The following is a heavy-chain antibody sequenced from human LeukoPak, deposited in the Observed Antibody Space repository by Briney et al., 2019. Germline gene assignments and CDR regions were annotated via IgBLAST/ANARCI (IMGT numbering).Heavy chain of an antibody. D-gene: IGHD1-26*01. CDR3: ARDNSGSYREFDY. CDR2: IHTSGST. V-gene: IGHV4-4*07. J-gene: IGHJ4*02. CDR1: GGSISSYY. Sequence: SETLSLTCTVSGGSISSYYWSWIRQPAGKGLEWIGRIHTSGSTNYNASLKSRVSMSVDTSKNQFSLKLSSVTAADTAVFYCARDNSGSYREFDYWGQGTLVTVSS.